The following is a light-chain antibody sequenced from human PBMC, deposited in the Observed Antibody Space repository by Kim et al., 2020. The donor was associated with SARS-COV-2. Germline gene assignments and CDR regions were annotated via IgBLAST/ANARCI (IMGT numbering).Light chain of an antibody. J-gene: IGKJ2*01. CDR3: QQYGSAPVT. Sequence: EIVLTQSPGTLSLSSGERATLSCRASQNVHSNYLAWYQQKPGQAPRLLIYGASNRATGIPDRFRGSGSGTDFTLTISRLEPEDFAVFYCQQYGSAPVTFGQGTKLEI. CDR1: QNVHSNY. V-gene: IGKV3-20*01. CDR2: GAS.